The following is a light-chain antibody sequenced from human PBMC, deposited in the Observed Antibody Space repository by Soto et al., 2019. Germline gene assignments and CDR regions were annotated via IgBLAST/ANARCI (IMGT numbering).Light chain of an antibody. V-gene: IGKV3-20*01. Sequence: EIVLTQSPGTLSLSPGERATLYCRASQSFSSTYLGWYQQKPGQAPRLLISSASSRATGIPDRFSGSGSGTDFTLTITRLEPEDYAVYFCQQYGYAPWTFGQGTKVEIK. CDR3: QQYGYAPWT. J-gene: IGKJ1*01. CDR2: SAS. CDR1: QSFSSTY.